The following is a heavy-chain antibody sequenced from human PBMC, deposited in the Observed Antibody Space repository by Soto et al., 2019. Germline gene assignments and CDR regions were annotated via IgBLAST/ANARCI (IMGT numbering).Heavy chain of an antibody. J-gene: IGHJ5*02. V-gene: IGHV3-30*18. CDR1: GFTFSNYG. D-gene: IGHD6-13*01. CDR2: ILYDGRNK. Sequence: QVQLVESGGDVVQPGRSLRLSCAASGFTFSNYGMHWVRQAPGKGLEWVAVILYDGRNKYYADSVKGRFTISRDNSKNTLYLQMNSLRTEDTAVYYCAKDSAYSSSWYNWFDPWGQGTLVTVSS. CDR3: AKDSAYSSSWYNWFDP.